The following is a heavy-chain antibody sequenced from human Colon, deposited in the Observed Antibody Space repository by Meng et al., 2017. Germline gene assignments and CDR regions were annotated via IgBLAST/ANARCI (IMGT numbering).Heavy chain of an antibody. V-gene: IGHV4-4*02. D-gene: IGHD1-26*01. CDR1: GGSISSTNW. CDR3: AREDGSIGFTPAGQ. CDR2: ISQSGTS. Sequence: QAHLQVSGRGLGKPSGHLPLPCAVSGGSISSTNWWSWIRQPPGKALECIGEISQSGTSNYNPSLKCRVTMSLDKSKNHFFLNLSSVSAADTAVYYCAREDGSIGFTPAGQWGQGTLVTVSS. J-gene: IGHJ1*01.